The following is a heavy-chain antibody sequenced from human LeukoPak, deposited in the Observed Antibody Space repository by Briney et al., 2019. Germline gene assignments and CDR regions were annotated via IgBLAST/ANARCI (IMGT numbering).Heavy chain of an antibody. CDR2: INHSGST. CDR3: ARDTSPGITGTY. Sequence: KPSETLSLTCAVYGGSFSGYYWSWIRQPPGKGLEWIGEINHSGSTNYNPSLKSRVTISRDTSNDQFSLKLSSVTAADTAMYYCARDTSPGITGTYWGQGTLVTVSS. CDR1: GGSFSGYY. D-gene: IGHD1-20*01. V-gene: IGHV4-34*01. J-gene: IGHJ4*02.